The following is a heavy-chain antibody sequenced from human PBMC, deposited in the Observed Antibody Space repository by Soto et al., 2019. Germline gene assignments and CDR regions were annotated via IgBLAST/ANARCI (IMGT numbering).Heavy chain of an antibody. D-gene: IGHD2-15*01. CDR1: GYSFTSYW. V-gene: IGHV5-51*01. CDR3: ASSWSYCSGGSCYGDAHFQH. J-gene: IGHJ1*01. Sequence: GESLKISCKGSGYSFTSYWIGWVRQMPGKGLEWMGIIYPGDSDTRYSPSFQGQVTISADKSISTAYLQWSSLKASDTAMYYCASSWSYCSGGSCYGDAHFQHWGQGTLVTVSS. CDR2: IYPGDSDT.